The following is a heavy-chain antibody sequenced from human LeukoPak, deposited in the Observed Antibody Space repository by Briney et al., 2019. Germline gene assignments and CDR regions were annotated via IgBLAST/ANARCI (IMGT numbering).Heavy chain of an antibody. CDR3: ASNRLNYDFWSGYPTESFDY. CDR1: GYTFTGYY. CDR2: INPNSGGT. V-gene: IGHV1-2*02. Sequence: GASVKVSCKASGYTFTGYYMHWVRQAPGQGLEWMGWINPNSGGTNYAQKLQGRVTMTTDTSTSTAYMELRSLRSDDTAVYYCASNRLNYDFWSGYPTESFDYWGQGTLVTVSS. J-gene: IGHJ4*02. D-gene: IGHD3-3*01.